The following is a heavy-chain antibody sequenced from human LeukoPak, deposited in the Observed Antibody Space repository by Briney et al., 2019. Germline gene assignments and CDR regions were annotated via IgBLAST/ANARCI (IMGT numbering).Heavy chain of an antibody. D-gene: IGHD1-26*01. CDR1: GYTFTSYA. CDR2: INTNTGNP. V-gene: IGHV7-4-1*02. J-gene: IGHJ6*02. Sequence: ASVKVSCKASGYTFTSYAMNWVRQAPGQGLEWMGWINTNTGNPTYAQGFTGRFVFSLDTSVSTAYLQISSLKAEDTAVYYCARDSPQWEPGLYYYYYYGMDVWGHGTTVTVSS. CDR3: ARDSPQWEPGLYYYYYYGMDV.